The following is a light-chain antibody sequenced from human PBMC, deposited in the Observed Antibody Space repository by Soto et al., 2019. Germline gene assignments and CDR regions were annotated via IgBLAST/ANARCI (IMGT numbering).Light chain of an antibody. J-gene: IGKJ5*01. CDR1: QSVSIF. CDR3: QQRSDWSSIT. V-gene: IGKV3-11*01. Sequence: EIVLTQSPATLSLSPGERATLSSRASQSVSIFLAWYQQKPGQAPRLLIHDASNRATGIPARFSGSGSGTDFTLTISSLEPEDFAVYYCQQRSDWSSITFGQGTRLEIK. CDR2: DAS.